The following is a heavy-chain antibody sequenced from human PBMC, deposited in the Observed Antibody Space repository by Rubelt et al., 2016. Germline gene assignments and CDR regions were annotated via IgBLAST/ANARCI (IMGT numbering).Heavy chain of an antibody. CDR3: ARAYLTHAAAGIVSGAFDI. CDR2: IYYSGST. Sequence: QLQLQESGPGLVKPSETLSLTCTVSGGSISSSSYYWGWIRQPPGKGLEWIGSIYYSGSTYYNPSLKCRVTISVDTSKNQFSLKLSSVTAADTAVYYCARAYLTHAAAGIVSGAFDIWGQGTMVTVSS. CDR1: GGSISSSSYY. J-gene: IGHJ3*02. D-gene: IGHD6-13*01. V-gene: IGHV4-39*01.